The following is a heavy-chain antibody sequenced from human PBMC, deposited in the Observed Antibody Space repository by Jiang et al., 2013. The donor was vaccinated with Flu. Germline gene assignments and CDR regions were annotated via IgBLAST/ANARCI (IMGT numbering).Heavy chain of an antibody. Sequence: TELSMHWVRHGVLEKGVEWMGGFDPEDGETIYAQKFQGRVTMTEDTSTDTAYMELSSLRSEDTAVYYCATPYYYDSSGYPRYFDLWGRGTLVTVSS. CDR2: FDPEDGET. V-gene: IGHV1-24*01. D-gene: IGHD3-22*01. CDR3: ATPYYYDSSGYPRYFDL. CDR1: TELS. J-gene: IGHJ2*01.